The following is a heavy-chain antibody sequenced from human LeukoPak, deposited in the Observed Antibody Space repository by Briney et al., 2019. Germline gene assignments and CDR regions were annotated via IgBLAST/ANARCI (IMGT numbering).Heavy chain of an antibody. Sequence: ASVKVSCKASGYTFTGYYMHWVRQAPGQGREWMGWINPNSGGTNYAQKFQGRVTTTRDTSISTAYMELSRLRSDDTAVYYCARDGGYDFWSGYSWFDPWGQGTLVTVSS. CDR2: INPNSGGT. J-gene: IGHJ5*02. CDR1: GYTFTGYY. D-gene: IGHD3-3*01. CDR3: ARDGGYDFWSGYSWFDP. V-gene: IGHV1-2*02.